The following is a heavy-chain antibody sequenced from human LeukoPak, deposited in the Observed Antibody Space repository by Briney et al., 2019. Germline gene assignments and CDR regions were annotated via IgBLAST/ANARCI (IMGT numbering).Heavy chain of an antibody. J-gene: IGHJ4*02. CDR3: ARDGGRSSSSHFDY. CDR1: GFTFSSYS. Sequence: GGSLTLSCAASGFTFSSYSMNWVRQAPGKGLEWVSYISSSGSTIYYADSVKGRFTISRDNAKNSLYLQMNSLRAEDTAVYYCARDGGRSSSSHFDYWGQGTLVTVSS. CDR2: ISSSGSTI. D-gene: IGHD6-6*01. V-gene: IGHV3-48*04.